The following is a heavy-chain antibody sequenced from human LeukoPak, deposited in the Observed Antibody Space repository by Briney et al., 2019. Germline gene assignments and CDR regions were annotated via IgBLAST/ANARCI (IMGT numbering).Heavy chain of an antibody. J-gene: IGHJ4*02. CDR2: INPNSGGT. CDR3: ARDPSSGYYYGFDY. V-gene: IGHV1-2*02. Sequence: ASVKVSCKASVYTFTGYYMHCGRQAPGQGREWMGCINPNSGGTNYAQKFQCRVTITRDTSISTAYMELSRLSSDDTAVYYCARDPSSGYYYGFDYWGQGTLVTVSS. D-gene: IGHD3-22*01. CDR1: VYTFTGYY.